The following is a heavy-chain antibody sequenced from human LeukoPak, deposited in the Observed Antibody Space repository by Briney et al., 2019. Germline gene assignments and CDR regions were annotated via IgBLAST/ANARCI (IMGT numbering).Heavy chain of an antibody. CDR3: ARGSPSPYSSLGY. V-gene: IGHV3-30*02. Sequence: GGSLRLSCAASGFTFSDYYMSWIRQAPGKGLEWVAFIRYDGSNKYYADPVKGRFTISRDNSKNTLYLQMNSLRAEDTAVYYCARGSPSPYSSLGYWGQGTLVTVSS. CDR1: GFTFSDYY. CDR2: IRYDGSNK. D-gene: IGHD6-13*01. J-gene: IGHJ4*02.